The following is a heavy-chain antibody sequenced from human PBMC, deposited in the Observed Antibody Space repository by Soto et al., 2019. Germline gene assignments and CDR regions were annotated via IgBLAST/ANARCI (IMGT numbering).Heavy chain of an antibody. V-gene: IGHV6-1*01. Sequence: KQSQTLSPTCAISGDSVSSNSAAWNWIRQSPSRGLEWLGRTYYRSKWYNDYAVSVKSRITINPDTSKNQFSLQLNSVTPEDTAVYYCARTPLTRDCSSTSCYIRRASYWFDPWGQGTLVTVSS. CDR3: ARTPLTRDCSSTSCYIRRASYWFDP. CDR2: TYYRSKWYN. J-gene: IGHJ5*02. CDR1: GDSVSSNSAA. D-gene: IGHD2-2*02.